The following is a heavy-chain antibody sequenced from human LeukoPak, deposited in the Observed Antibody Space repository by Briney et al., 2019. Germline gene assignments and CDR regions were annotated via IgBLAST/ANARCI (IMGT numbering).Heavy chain of an antibody. Sequence: GASVKVSCKASGYTFTSYGISWVRQAPGQGLEWMGWISAYNGNTNCAQKLQGRVTMTTDTSTSTVYMEVRSLRSDDTAVYYCARDSKAVANIGIFDYWGQGTLVTVSS. J-gene: IGHJ4*02. V-gene: IGHV1-18*01. D-gene: IGHD6-19*01. CDR2: ISAYNGNT. CDR1: GYTFTSYG. CDR3: ARDSKAVANIGIFDY.